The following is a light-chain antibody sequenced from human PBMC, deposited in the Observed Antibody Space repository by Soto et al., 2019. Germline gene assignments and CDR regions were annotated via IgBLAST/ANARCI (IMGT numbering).Light chain of an antibody. CDR1: QSVSSSY. Sequence: EIVLTQSPGTLSLSPGERATLSCRASQSVSSSYLAWYQQKPGQAPRLLIYDASRATGIPDKFSGSGSGTDFTLTITKLETEDFPVYYCQHYGTSALFGPGTKVDI. J-gene: IGKJ3*01. CDR2: DAS. V-gene: IGKV3-20*01. CDR3: QHYGTSAL.